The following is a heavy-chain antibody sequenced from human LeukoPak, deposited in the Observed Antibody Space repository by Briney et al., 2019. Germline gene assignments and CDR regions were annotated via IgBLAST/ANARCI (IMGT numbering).Heavy chain of an antibody. Sequence: PSETLSLTCTVSGGSISSSSYYWGWIRQPPGKGLEWIGSIYYSGSTYYNPSLKSRVTISVDTSKNQFSLKLSSVTAADTAVYYFARHINSGYGSGCYVSYFAYGGQETLVTVSS. CDR1: GGSISSSSYY. J-gene: IGHJ4*02. CDR2: IYYSGST. D-gene: IGHD6-25*01. V-gene: IGHV4-39*01. CDR3: ARHINSGYGSGCYVSYFAY.